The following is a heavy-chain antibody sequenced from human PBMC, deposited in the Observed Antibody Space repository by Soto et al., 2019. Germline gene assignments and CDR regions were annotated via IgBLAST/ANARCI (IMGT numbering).Heavy chain of an antibody. D-gene: IGHD3-16*01. Sequence: QVQLVESGGGVVQPGTSLRLSCVGSGFTFRRYVIHWFRQAPGKGLEWVALTSYDGSNNFYGDSVKGRFTISRDNSRNTVELQMDSLRLEDTALYYCARWRTTGGLDVWGQGTLVSVSS. CDR2: TSYDGSNN. V-gene: IGHV3-33*05. CDR1: GFTFRRYV. CDR3: ARWRTTGGLDV. J-gene: IGHJ4*02.